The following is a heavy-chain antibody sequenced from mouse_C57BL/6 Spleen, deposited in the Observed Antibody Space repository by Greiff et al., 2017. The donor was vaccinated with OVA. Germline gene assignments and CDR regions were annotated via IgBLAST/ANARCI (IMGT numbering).Heavy chain of an antibody. V-gene: IGHV3-6*01. J-gene: IGHJ2*01. CDR2: ISYDGSN. CDR1: GYSITSGYY. Sequence: DVKLQESGPGLVKPSQSLSLTCSVTGYSITSGYYWNWIRQFPGNKLEWMGYISYDGSNNYNPSLKNRISITRDTSKNQFFLKLNSVTTEDTATYYCARDQGVLDYWGQGTTLTVSS. CDR3: ARDQGVLDY.